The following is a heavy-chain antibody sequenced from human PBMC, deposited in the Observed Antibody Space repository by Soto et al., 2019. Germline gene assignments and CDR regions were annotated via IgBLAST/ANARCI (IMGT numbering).Heavy chain of an antibody. CDR3: ASTLEWLFHWFDP. CDR2: IYYSGST. CDR1: GGSISSSSYY. Sequence: QLQLQESGPGLVKPSETLSLTCTVSGGSISSSSYYWGWNRQPPGKGLEWIGSIYYSGSTYYNPSLKSRVTISVDTSKNQFSLKLSSVTAADTAVYYCASTLEWLFHWFDPWGQGTLVTVSS. D-gene: IGHD3-3*01. J-gene: IGHJ5*02. V-gene: IGHV4-39*01.